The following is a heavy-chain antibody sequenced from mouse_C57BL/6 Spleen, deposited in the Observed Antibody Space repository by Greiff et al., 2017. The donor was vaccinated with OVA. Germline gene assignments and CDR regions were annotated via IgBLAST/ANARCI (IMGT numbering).Heavy chain of an antibody. CDR2: INPNYGPT. CDR3: AWALITTVPAWFAY. Sequence: VQLQQSGPELVKPGASVKISCKASGYSFTDYNMNWVTQSNGKSLEWIGVINPNYGPTSYNQKFKGKATLTVDQSSSTAYMQLNSLTSEDSAVYYCAWALITTVPAWFAYWGQGTLVTVSA. V-gene: IGHV1-39*01. J-gene: IGHJ3*01. D-gene: IGHD1-1*01. CDR1: GYSFTDYN.